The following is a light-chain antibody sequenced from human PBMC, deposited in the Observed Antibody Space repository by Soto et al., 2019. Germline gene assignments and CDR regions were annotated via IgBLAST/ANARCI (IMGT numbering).Light chain of an antibody. Sequence: DIQMTQSPATLSASVGDSVTITCRASQSISHWLAWYQQKPGKAPKFLIYDASSLESGVPSRFSGSGSGTEFTLTINSLQPDDFATYYCQQYDSVLGTFG. CDR3: QQYDSVLGT. V-gene: IGKV1-5*01. J-gene: IGKJ1*01. CDR1: QSISHW. CDR2: DAS.